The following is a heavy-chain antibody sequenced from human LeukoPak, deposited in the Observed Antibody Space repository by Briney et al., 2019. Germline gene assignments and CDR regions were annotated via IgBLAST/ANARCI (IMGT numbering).Heavy chain of an antibody. V-gene: IGHV3-48*01. CDR2: ISSSGSTI. CDR3: AKGRGYDSSGYYYILQLDY. Sequence: PGGSLRLSCAASGFTFSSYSMNWVRQAPGKGLEWVSYISSSGSTIYYADSVKGRFTISRDNSKNTLYLQMNSLRAEDTAVYYCAKGRGYDSSGYYYILQLDYWGQGTLVTVSS. D-gene: IGHD3-22*01. CDR1: GFTFSSYS. J-gene: IGHJ4*02.